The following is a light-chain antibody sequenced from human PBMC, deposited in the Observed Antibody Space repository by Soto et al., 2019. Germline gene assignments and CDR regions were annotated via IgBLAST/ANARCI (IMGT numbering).Light chain of an antibody. V-gene: IGLV2-14*03. J-gene: IGLJ1*01. Sequence: QSVLTQPPSASGTPGRRVTISCGGTSSDVGAYIYVSWYQQFPGKAPKLILYEVNNRPSGVSNRFSGSKSDTTASLTISGLQPEDEADYYCSAYSDSDTKVFGTGTTVTVL. CDR1: SSDVGAYIY. CDR2: EVN. CDR3: SAYSDSDTKV.